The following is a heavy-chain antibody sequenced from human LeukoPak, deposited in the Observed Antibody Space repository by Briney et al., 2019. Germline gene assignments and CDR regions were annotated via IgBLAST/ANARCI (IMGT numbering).Heavy chain of an antibody. J-gene: IGHJ4*02. CDR3: ARRFCSGGSCYYFDF. D-gene: IGHD2-15*01. V-gene: IGHV5-51*01. Sequence: GESLKISCKGSGYTFSSYWIGWARQMPGKGLEWMGIIYPGDSNTKYSPSFQGQVTISADKSITTAYLQWSSLKASDTAMCYCARRFCSGGSCYYFDFWGQGTLVTVSS. CDR1: GYTFSSYW. CDR2: IYPGDSNT.